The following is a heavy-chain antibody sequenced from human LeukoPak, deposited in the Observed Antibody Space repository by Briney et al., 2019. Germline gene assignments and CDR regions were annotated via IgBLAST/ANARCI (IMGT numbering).Heavy chain of an antibody. V-gene: IGHV4-59*12. CDR1: GVSIRSNY. CDR3: ARVRPQWGLNWFDP. D-gene: IGHD2-8*01. J-gene: IGHJ5*02. CDR2: INYSGAT. Sequence: SETLFLTCTVSGVSIRSNYWSCVRRPPGKGLEWIANINYSGATYYNPSLRSRVTISIDTSKSQFSLKLTSLTAADTAVYYCARVRPQWGLNWFDPWGQGTLVTVSS.